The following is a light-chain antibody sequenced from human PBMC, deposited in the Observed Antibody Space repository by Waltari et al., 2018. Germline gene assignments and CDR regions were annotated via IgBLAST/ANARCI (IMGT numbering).Light chain of an antibody. Sequence: DSLAVSLGERATINCKSSQSVLYSSNNKNYLAWYQQKPGQPPKLLIYWASTRESGVPDRFSGSGSGTDFTLTISSLQAEDVAVYYCQQYYSTWWTFGQGTKVEIK. V-gene: IGKV4-1*01. CDR1: QSVLYSSNNKNY. J-gene: IGKJ1*01. CDR3: QQYYSTWWT. CDR2: WAS.